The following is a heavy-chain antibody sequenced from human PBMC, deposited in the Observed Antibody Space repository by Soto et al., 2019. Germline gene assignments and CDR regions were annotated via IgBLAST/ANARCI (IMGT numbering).Heavy chain of an antibody. D-gene: IGHD3-16*01. J-gene: IGHJ4*01. V-gene: IGHV3-48*01. CDR3: ARVGGGNDWGPFDY. CDR2: ISSTHNAI. Sequence: EVRLVESGGGLVQPGGSLRLSCAASGFIFSAYTMNWVRQAPGRGLEWVSYISSTHNAIFYADAVKGRFTISRDDARNSLYLQMHSLGVEDTALYYCARVGGGNDWGPFDYWGQGAPVTVSS. CDR1: GFIFSAYT.